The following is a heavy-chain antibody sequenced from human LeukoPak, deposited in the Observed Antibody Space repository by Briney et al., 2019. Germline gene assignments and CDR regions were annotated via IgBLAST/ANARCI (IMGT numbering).Heavy chain of an antibody. CDR2: IYYSGST. CDR1: DGRIRGGEYN. D-gene: IGHD3-22*01. V-gene: IGHV4-30-4*01. Sequence: SLTRNVMDGRIRGGEYNWSWMPQPPKKGLEWIGYIYYSGSTYYNPSLKSRVTISVDTSKNQFSLKLSSVTAADTAVYYCAREHSSGYYYRGGDVWGQGATVTVSS. J-gene: IGHJ6*02. CDR3: AREHSSGYYYRGGDV.